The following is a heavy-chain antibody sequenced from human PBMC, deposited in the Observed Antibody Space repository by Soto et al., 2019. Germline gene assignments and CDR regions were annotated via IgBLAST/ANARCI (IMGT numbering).Heavy chain of an antibody. J-gene: IGHJ5*02. Sequence: SESLSLTCTVSGGYISGYCWSWIRQPPGKGLEWIGYIYYSGTTNYNPSLKSRVTISVDTSKNQFSLQLTSVTAADTAVYYCARGGASSKSLDPWGQGTLVTVSS. CDR1: GGYISGYC. CDR2: IYYSGTT. CDR3: ARGGASSKSLDP. V-gene: IGHV4-59*01. D-gene: IGHD3-10*01.